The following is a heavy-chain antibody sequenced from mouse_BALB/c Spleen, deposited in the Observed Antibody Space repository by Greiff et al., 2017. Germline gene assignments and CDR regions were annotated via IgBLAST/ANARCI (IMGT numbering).Heavy chain of an antibody. V-gene: IGHV1S22*01. J-gene: IGHJ2*01. D-gene: IGHD2-14*01. CDR1: GYTFTSYW. CDR3: TRSGTTLET. Sequence: LQQPGSELVRPGASVKLSCKASGYTFTSYWMHWVKQRPGQGLEWIGNIYPGSGSTNYDEKFKSKATLTVDTSSSTAYMQLSSLTSEDSAVLYCTRSGTTLETWGQGTTLTVSS. CDR2: IYPGSGST.